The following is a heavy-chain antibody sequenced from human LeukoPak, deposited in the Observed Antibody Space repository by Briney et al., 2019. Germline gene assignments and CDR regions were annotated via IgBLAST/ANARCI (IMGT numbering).Heavy chain of an antibody. V-gene: IGHV4-59*01. CDR3: ARGEALRQNYGMDV. J-gene: IGHJ6*02. Sequence: SETLSLTCTVSGGSINGYYWNWIRQPPGKGLEWMGYIYFSGSTDYNPSLQSRVTISVDTSKNQFSLKLNSVTAADTAVYFCARGEALRQNYGMDVWGQGTTVTVSS. CDR1: GGSINGYY. CDR2: IYFSGST.